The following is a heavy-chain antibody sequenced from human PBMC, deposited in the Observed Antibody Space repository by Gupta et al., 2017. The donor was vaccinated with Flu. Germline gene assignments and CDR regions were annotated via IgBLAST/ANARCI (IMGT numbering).Heavy chain of an antibody. J-gene: IGHJ4*02. V-gene: IGHV4-39*01. D-gene: IGHD3-10*01. Sequence: QLQLPESGSGLVKPSETMSLICTVSGGSISDPSYYWGWIRQPPGKGLEWIGNVGYSGNTFYNPSLKSRVTISVDTSKNQFSLKLSSVTAADTAVYYCARRITYGKTFDYWGQGSLVTGSS. CDR2: VGYSGNT. CDR1: GGSISDPSYY. CDR3: ARRITYGKTFDY.